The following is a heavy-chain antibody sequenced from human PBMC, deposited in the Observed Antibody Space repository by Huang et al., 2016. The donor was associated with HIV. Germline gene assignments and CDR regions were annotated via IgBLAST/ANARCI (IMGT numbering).Heavy chain of an antibody. CDR1: GVSTRTYF. Sequence: QVHLQESGPGLVKPSETLSLICTVSGVSTRTYFWSWIRQPAGKGPECIARRRQSGDTKSNPSRGGRVTMSVDTSKNQLSLRLTSVTAADTAVYYCAREDRNAFDIWGQGIMVSVSS. V-gene: IGHV4-4*07. CDR3: AREDRNAFDI. CDR2: RRQSGDT. J-gene: IGHJ3*02.